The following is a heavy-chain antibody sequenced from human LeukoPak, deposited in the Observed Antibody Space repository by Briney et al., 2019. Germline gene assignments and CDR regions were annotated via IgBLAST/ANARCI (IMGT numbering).Heavy chain of an antibody. CDR3: ARSPYCSGGSCWRGYYYYYGMDV. J-gene: IGHJ6*02. CDR2: IYYSGST. V-gene: IGHV4-39*07. Sequence: SETLSLTCTVSGGSISSSSYYWGWIRQPPGKGLEWIGSIYYSGSTYYNPSLKSRVTISVDTSKNQFSLKLSSVTAADTAVYYCARSPYCSGGSCWRGYYYYYGMDVWGQGTTVTVSS. D-gene: IGHD2-15*01. CDR1: GGSISSSSYY.